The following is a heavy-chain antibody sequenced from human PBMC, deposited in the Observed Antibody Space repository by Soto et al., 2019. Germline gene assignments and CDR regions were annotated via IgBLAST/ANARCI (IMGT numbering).Heavy chain of an antibody. J-gene: IGHJ4*02. V-gene: IGHV4-39*01. CDR1: GGSISSSSYY. CDR2: IYYSGST. D-gene: IGHD2-15*01. Sequence: QLQLQESGPGLVKPSETLSLTCTVSGGSISSSSYYWGWIRQPPGKGLEWIGSIYYSGSTYYNPSLKTRVTIPVQPSKNQSSLKLNSVTAADTAGYYCARRTGYCSGGSCYSGSHFDYWGQGTLVTVSS. CDR3: ARRTGYCSGGSCYSGSHFDY.